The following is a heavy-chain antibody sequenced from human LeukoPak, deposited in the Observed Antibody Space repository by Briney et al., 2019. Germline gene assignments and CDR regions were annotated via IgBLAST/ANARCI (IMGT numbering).Heavy chain of an antibody. CDR3: ARTENYIPEHWFDP. CDR2: VHKSGST. D-gene: IGHD5-24*01. J-gene: IGHJ5*02. V-gene: IGHV4-4*02. Sequence: SETLSLTCAVSTDSITSNWWSWVRQPPGKGLEWIGEVHKSGSTNYYPSLQSRVTISIDKSKNQIALELTSVTAADTAVYYCARTENYIPEHWFDPWGQGTLVTVSS. CDR1: TDSITSNW.